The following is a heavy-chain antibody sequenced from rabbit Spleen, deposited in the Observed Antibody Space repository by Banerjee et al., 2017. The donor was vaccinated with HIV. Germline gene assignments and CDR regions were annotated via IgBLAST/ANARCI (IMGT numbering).Heavy chain of an antibody. CDR3: ARLSSGAFNL. CDR2: IYTAGGST. V-gene: IGHV1S40*01. J-gene: IGHJ4*01. Sequence: QSLEESGGDLVKPGASLTLTCTASGFSFSYSDYMCWVRQPPGKGPEWIAYIYTAGGSTYYASWAKGRFTITRSTSLNTVTLQLNSLTAADTATYFCARLSSGAFNLWGQGTLVTVS. D-gene: IGHD1-1*01. CDR1: GFSFSYSDY.